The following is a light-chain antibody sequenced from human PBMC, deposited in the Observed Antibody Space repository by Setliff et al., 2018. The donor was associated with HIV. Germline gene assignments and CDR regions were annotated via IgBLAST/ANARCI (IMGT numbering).Light chain of an antibody. V-gene: IGLV2-14*01. CDR3: SSYAGSTF. Sequence: QSALTQPASVSGSPGQSITISCTGTRNDIGNYNFVSWYRQYPGKAPKLLIYTVSSRPSGVSHRFSGSKSGNMASLTISGLQAEDEAEYYCSSYAGSTFFGTGTKVTVL. J-gene: IGLJ1*01. CDR1: RNDIGNYNF. CDR2: TVS.